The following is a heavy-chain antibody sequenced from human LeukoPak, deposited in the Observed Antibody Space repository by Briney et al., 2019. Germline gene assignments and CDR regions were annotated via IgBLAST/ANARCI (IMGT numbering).Heavy chain of an antibody. J-gene: IGHJ4*02. Sequence: PGGSLRLSCAASGFTFSSYWMSWVRQAPGEGLEWVANIKQDGTEKYYMDSVKGRFSISRDNAKNSLYLQMNALRAADTAVYYCARDVRPDYWGQGTLVTVST. CDR3: ARDVRPDY. CDR1: GFTFSSYW. CDR2: IKQDGTEK. V-gene: IGHV3-7*04. D-gene: IGHD6-6*01.